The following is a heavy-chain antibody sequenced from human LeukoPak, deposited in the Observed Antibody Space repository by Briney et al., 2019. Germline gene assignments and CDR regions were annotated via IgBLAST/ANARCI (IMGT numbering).Heavy chain of an antibody. CDR3: ARDPFDCSSTSCYYYYYGMDV. J-gene: IGHJ6*02. CDR1: GGTFSSYT. Sequence: ASVKVSCKASGGTFSSYTISWVRQAPGQGLEWMGWISAYNGNTNYAQKLQGRVTMTTDTSTSTAYMELRSLRSDDTAVYYCARDPFDCSSTSCYYYYYGMDVWGQGTTVTVSS. CDR2: ISAYNGNT. D-gene: IGHD2-2*01. V-gene: IGHV1-18*01.